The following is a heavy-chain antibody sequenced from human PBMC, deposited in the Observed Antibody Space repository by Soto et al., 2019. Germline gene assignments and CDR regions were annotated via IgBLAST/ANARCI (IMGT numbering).Heavy chain of an antibody. Sequence: PGGSLRLSCAASGFTFSSYAMSWVRPAPGKGLEWVSAISGNGGSKYYADSVKGRFTISRDNSKNTLYLQMNSLRAEDTAVYYCARGLFSALVYDFGDRFDPWGQGTLVTVSS. J-gene: IGHJ5*02. CDR1: GFTFSSYA. CDR2: ISGNGGSK. D-gene: IGHD3-3*01. CDR3: ARGLFSALVYDFGDRFDP. V-gene: IGHV3-23*01.